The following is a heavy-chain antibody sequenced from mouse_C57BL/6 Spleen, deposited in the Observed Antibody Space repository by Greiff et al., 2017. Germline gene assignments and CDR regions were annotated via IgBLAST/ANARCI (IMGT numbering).Heavy chain of an antibody. D-gene: IGHD2-4*01. V-gene: IGHV1-26*01. CDR1: GYTFTDYY. CDR2: INPNNGGT. Sequence: EVQLQQSGPELVKPGASVKISCKASGYTFTDYYMNWVKQSHGKSLEWIGDINPNNGGTSYNQKFKGKATLTVDKSSSTAYMELRSLTSEDSAVYYCARRGGLPWYFDVWGTGTTVTVSS. CDR3: ARRGGLPWYFDV. J-gene: IGHJ1*03.